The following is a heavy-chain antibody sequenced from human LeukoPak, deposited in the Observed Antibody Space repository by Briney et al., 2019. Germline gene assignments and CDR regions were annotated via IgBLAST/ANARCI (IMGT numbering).Heavy chain of an antibody. J-gene: IGHJ3*02. CDR3: ARHASSWGLAHAFDI. D-gene: IGHD6-13*01. CDR1: GYSFTSYW. V-gene: IGHV5-51*01. CDR2: IYPGDSDT. Sequence: GESLKISCKGSGYSFTSYWIGWVRQMPGKGLEWMGIIYPGDSDTRYSPSFQGQVTISADKSISTAYLQWSSLKASDTAMYYCARHASSWGLAHAFDIWGQGTMVTVSS.